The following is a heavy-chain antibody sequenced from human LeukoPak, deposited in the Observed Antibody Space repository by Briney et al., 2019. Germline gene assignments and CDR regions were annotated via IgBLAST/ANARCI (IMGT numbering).Heavy chain of an antibody. D-gene: IGHD4-17*01. V-gene: IGHV4-34*01. CDR3: ARALCGDYVLT. J-gene: IGHJ5*02. Sequence: SETLSLTCAVYGGSFSGYYWSWIRQPPGKGLEWIGEINHSGSTNYNPSLKSRVTISVDTSKNQFSLKLSSVTAADTAVYYCARALCGDYVLTWGQGTLVAVSS. CDR1: GGSFSGYY. CDR2: INHSGST.